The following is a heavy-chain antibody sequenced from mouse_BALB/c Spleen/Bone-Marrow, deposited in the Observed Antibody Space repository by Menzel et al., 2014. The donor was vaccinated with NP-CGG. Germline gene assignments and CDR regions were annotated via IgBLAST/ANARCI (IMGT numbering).Heavy chain of an antibody. CDR1: GNTFTSYD. CDR3: VRSRLRDWYFDA. CDR2: IFPGDSTT. V-gene: IGHV1S56*01. Sequence: QVHVKQSGVELVKPGASVKLSCKASGNTFTSYDINWVRQRPEQGLEWIGWIFPGDSTTKYNEKFKGKATLTTDKSSSSVHMQLSRLRFEDSAVYVCVRSRLRDWYFDAWGAGTSVTISS. D-gene: IGHD1-2*01. J-gene: IGHJ1*01.